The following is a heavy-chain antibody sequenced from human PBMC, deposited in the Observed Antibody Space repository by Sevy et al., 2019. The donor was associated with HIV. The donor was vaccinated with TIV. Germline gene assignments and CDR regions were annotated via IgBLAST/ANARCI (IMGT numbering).Heavy chain of an antibody. CDR2: IWYDGSNK. D-gene: IGHD2-21*02. CDR3: ARGGGVVVTAMEGWFYP. CDR1: GFTFSSYG. Sequence: GGSLRLSCAASGFTFSSYGMHWVRQAPGKGLEWVAVIWYDGSNKYYADSVKGRFTISRDNSKNTLYLQMNSLRAEDTAVYYCARGGGVVVTAMEGWFYPWGQGTLVTVSS. V-gene: IGHV3-33*01. J-gene: IGHJ5*02.